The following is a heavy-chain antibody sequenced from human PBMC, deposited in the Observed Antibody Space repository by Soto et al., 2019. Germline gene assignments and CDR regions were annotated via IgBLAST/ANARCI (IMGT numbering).Heavy chain of an antibody. Sequence: QVQLVQSGAEVKKPGSSVKVSCKASGGTFSSYAISWVRQAPGQGLEWMGGIIPIFGTANYAQKFHGRVTISADESTRTAYMELSSLRYEDTAVYYCARVLVGVDTASVWYFACGGQGTLVTVSS. CDR1: GGTFSSYA. CDR2: IIPIFGTA. D-gene: IGHD5-18*01. CDR3: ARVLVGVDTASVWYFAC. V-gene: IGHV1-69*01. J-gene: IGHJ4*02.